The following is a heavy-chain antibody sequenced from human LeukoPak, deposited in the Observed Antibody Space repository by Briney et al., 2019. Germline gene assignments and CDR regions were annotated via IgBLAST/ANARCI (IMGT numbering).Heavy chain of an antibody. CDR3: AATKYGQFDY. Sequence: SETLFLTCTVSGGSISSGGYYWSWIRQHPGKGLEWIGYIYYSGSTYYNPSLKSRVTISVDTSKNQFSLKLSSVTAADTAVYYCAATKYGQFDYWGQGTLVTVSS. CDR2: IYYSGST. D-gene: IGHD1-1*01. CDR1: GGSISSGGYY. J-gene: IGHJ4*02. V-gene: IGHV4-31*03.